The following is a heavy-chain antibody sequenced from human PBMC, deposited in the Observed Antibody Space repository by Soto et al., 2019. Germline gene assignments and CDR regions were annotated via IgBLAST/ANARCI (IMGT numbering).Heavy chain of an antibody. Sequence: SETLSLTCAVSGGSISSSNWWSWVRQPPGKGLEWIGEIYHSGSTNYNPSLKSRVTISVDKSKNQFSLKLSSVTAADTAVYYCATGGTTFAAVRNHWFDPWGPGKLVTVSS. CDR1: GGSISSSNW. D-gene: IGHD3-3*01. V-gene: IGHV4-4*02. CDR3: ATGGTTFAAVRNHWFDP. CDR2: IYHSGST. J-gene: IGHJ5*02.